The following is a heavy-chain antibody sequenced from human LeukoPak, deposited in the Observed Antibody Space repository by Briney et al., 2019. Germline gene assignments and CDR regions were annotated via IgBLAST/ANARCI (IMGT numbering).Heavy chain of an antibody. Sequence: GGSLRLSCAASGFTFSSYAMHWVRQAPGKGLEWVAVISYDGSNKYYADSVKGRFTISRDNSKNTLYLQMNSLRAEDTAVYYCAKGITGTSPSVDYWGQGTLVTVSS. D-gene: IGHD1-7*01. CDR1: GFTFSSYA. CDR3: AKGITGTSPSVDY. CDR2: ISYDGSNK. J-gene: IGHJ4*02. V-gene: IGHV3-30-3*01.